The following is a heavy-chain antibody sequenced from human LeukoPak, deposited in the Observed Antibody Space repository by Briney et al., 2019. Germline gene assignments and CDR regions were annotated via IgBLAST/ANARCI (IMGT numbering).Heavy chain of an antibody. CDR1: GGSFSGNY. Sequence: PSETLSLTCAVYGGSFSGNYWSWIRQPPGKGLEWIGEINHSGSPIYNPSLKSRVTISVDTSKNQFSLKLSSVTAADTAVYYCARVPGYCSGGSCYGGWFDPWGQGTLVTVSS. J-gene: IGHJ5*02. V-gene: IGHV4-34*01. CDR3: ARVPGYCSGGSCYGGWFDP. CDR2: INHSGSP. D-gene: IGHD2-15*01.